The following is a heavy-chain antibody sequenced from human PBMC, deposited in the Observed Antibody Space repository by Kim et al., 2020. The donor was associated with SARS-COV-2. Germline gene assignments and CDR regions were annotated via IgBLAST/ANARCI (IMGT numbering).Heavy chain of an antibody. J-gene: IGHJ5*02. CDR3: ATASLWSGSSSPHGWFDP. CDR2: FDPEDGET. V-gene: IGHV1-24*01. CDR1: GYTLTELS. Sequence: ASVKVSCKVSGYTLTELSMHWVRQAPGKGLEWMGGFDPEDGETIYAQKFQGRVTMTEDTSTDTAYMELSSLRSEDTAVYYCATASLWSGSSSPHGWFDPWGQGTLVTVSS. D-gene: IGHD3-10*02.